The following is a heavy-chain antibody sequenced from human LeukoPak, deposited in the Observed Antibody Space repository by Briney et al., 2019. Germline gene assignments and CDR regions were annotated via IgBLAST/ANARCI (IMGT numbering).Heavy chain of an antibody. CDR1: GGSISGYY. J-gene: IGHJ1*01. Sequence: SETLSLTCTVSGGSISGYYWSWIRQPPGKGLEWIGYIYYTGSTNYNPSLKSRVTISIDTSKNQFSLKLSSVTAADTAVYYCARGDSTITPKYFQYWGQGTLVTVSS. D-gene: IGHD2-21*02. CDR2: IYYTGST. CDR3: ARGDSTITPKYFQY. V-gene: IGHV4-59*01.